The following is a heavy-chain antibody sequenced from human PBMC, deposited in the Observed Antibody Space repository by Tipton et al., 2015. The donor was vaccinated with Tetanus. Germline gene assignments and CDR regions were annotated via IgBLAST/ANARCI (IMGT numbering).Heavy chain of an antibody. V-gene: IGHV5-51*01. CDR2: IYPGDSDT. Sequence: QLVQSGAEVKKPGESLKISCKGSGYSFTSYWIGWVRQMPGKGLEWMGIIYPGDSDTRYSPSFQGPVTISAERSISTAYLQWSSLKASDTAMYYCASSSYYYDSSGYYPDAFDIWGQGTMVTVSS. J-gene: IGHJ3*02. D-gene: IGHD3-22*01. CDR1: GYSFTSYW. CDR3: ASSSYYYDSSGYYPDAFDI.